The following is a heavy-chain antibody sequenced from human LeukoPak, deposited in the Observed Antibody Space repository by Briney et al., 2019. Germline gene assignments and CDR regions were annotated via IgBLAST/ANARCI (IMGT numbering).Heavy chain of an antibody. J-gene: IGHJ6*02. CDR1: GYTFTSYS. CDR2: ISAYNGNT. D-gene: IGHD6-13*01. V-gene: IGHV1-18*01. CDR3: ARAPRYSSSWYNYYYYGMDV. Sequence: ASVTVSCKASGYTFTSYSMHWVRQAPGQRLEWMGWISAYNGNTNYAQKLQGRVAMTTDTSTSTAYMELRSLRSDDTAVYYCARAPRYSSSWYNYYYYGMDVWGQGTTVTVSS.